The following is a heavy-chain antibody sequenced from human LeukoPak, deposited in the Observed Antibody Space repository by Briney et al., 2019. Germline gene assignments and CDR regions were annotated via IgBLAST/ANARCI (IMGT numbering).Heavy chain of an antibody. CDR1: GFTFSSYE. CDR3: ARDIGDYGNDAFDI. J-gene: IGHJ3*02. Sequence: PGGSLRLSCAASGFTFSSYEMNWVRQAPGKGLEWVPYISSSGSTIYYADSVKGRFTISRDNAENSLYLQMNSLRAEDTAVYYCARDIGDYGNDAFDIWGQGTMVTVSS. V-gene: IGHV3-48*03. D-gene: IGHD4-17*01. CDR2: ISSSGSTI.